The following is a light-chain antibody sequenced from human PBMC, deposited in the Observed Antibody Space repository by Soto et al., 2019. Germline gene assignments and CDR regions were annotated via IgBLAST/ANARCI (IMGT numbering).Light chain of an antibody. CDR2: GAS. CDR3: QQRGT. Sequence: EIVMTQSPATLSVSPGERATLSCRASQSVSSNLAWYQQKPGQAPRLLIYGASTMATGIPARFSGSGSGTEFTLTISSLQSEDFAVYYCQQRGTFGQGTKVEIK. J-gene: IGKJ1*01. CDR1: QSVSSN. V-gene: IGKV3-15*01.